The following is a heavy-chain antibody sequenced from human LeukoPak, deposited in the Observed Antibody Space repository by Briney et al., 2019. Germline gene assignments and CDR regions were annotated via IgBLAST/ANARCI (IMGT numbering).Heavy chain of an antibody. V-gene: IGHV3-30*18. D-gene: IGHD5-18*01. Sequence: GGSLRLSCAASGFTFSSYGMHCVRQAPGKGLEWVAVISYDGSNKYYADSVKGRFTISRDNSKNTLYLQMNSLRAEDTAVYYCAKNRFSYVFDYWGQGTLVTVSS. CDR3: AKNRFSYVFDY. J-gene: IGHJ4*02. CDR1: GFTFSSYG. CDR2: ISYDGSNK.